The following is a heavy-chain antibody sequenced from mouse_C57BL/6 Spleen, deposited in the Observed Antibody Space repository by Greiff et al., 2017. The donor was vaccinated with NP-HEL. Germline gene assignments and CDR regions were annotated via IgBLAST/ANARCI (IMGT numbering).Heavy chain of an antibody. CDR2: IDPANGNT. CDR1: GFNIKNTY. D-gene: IGHD2-13*01. Sequence: EVQLQQSVAELVRPGASVKLSCTASGFNIKNTYMHWVKQRPEQGLEWIGRIDPANGNTKYPPKFQGKVTITADTSSNTAYLQLSSLTSEDTAIYYCGRYGDYEDGAAWFGYWGQGALVTVSA. V-gene: IGHV14-3*01. CDR3: GRYGDYEDGAAWFGY. J-gene: IGHJ3*01.